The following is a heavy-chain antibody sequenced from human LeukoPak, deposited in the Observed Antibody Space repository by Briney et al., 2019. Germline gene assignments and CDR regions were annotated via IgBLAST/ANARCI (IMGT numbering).Heavy chain of an antibody. V-gene: IGHV3-74*01. CDR3: TRAITYFYGSVTYDWFAS. Sequence: GGSLRLSCEASGFTFSSYWMHWVRQTPGKGLMWVARIKSDGSTIYADSVQGRFTISRDNAKNMVYLQMNSLRDDDTAIYYCTRAITYFYGSVTYDWFASWGQGTRVTVSS. D-gene: IGHD3-10*01. CDR1: GFTFSSYW. J-gene: IGHJ5*01. CDR2: IKSDGST.